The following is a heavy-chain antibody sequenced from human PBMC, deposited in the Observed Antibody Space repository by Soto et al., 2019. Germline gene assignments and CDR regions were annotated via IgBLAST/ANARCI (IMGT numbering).Heavy chain of an antibody. D-gene: IGHD3-22*01. J-gene: IGHJ4*02. CDR1: GYTFTSYG. V-gene: IGHV1-18*01. Sequence: ASVKVSCKASGYTFTSYGISWVRQAPGQGLEWMGWISAYNGNTNYAQKLQGRVTMTTDTSTSTAYMELRSLRSDDTAVYYCARAQQGYYYDSSGYYSNWGQGPLVTVSS. CDR2: ISAYNGNT. CDR3: ARAQQGYYYDSSGYYSN.